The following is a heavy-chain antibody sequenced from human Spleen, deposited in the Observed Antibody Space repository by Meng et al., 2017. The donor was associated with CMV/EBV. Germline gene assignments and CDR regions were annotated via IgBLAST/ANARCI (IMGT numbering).Heavy chain of an antibody. D-gene: IGHD6-19*01. V-gene: IGHV4-4*07. CDR3: ARETAVAGNLFDY. J-gene: IGHJ4*02. CDR1: GGSISGYY. Sequence: QVPLQESGPGLVKSSETLSLTCTVSGGSISGYYWTWIRQSAGKGLEWFGRISSSGSIDDNHSFRSRAIMSVDTSKNQFSLKLSSVTAADTAVYYCARETAVAGNLFDYWGQGTLVTVSS. CDR2: ISSSGSI.